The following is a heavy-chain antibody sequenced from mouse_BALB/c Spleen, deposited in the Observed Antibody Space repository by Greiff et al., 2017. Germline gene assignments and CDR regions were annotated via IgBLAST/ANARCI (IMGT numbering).Heavy chain of an antibody. V-gene: IGHV1S81*02. CDR1: GYTFTSYW. Sequence: VQLQQPGAELVKPGASVKLSCKASGYTFTSYWMHWVKQRPGQGLEWIGEINPSNGRTNYNEKFKSKATLTVDKSSSTAYMQLSSLTSEDSAVYYCARELIDYWGQGTTLTVSS. CDR3: ARELIDY. J-gene: IGHJ2*01. CDR2: INPSNGRT.